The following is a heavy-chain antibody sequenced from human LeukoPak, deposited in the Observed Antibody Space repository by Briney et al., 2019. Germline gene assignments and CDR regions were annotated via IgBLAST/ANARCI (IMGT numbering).Heavy chain of an antibody. CDR2: INPNSGGT. Sequence: VSVKVSCKASGNTFTGYYMHWVRQAPGQGLEWMGRINPNSGGTNYAQKFQGRVTMTRDTSISTAYMELSRLRSDDTAVYYCARAYYYDSSGEDAFDIWGQGTMVTVSS. V-gene: IGHV1-2*06. D-gene: IGHD3-22*01. CDR3: ARAYYYDSSGEDAFDI. J-gene: IGHJ3*02. CDR1: GNTFTGYY.